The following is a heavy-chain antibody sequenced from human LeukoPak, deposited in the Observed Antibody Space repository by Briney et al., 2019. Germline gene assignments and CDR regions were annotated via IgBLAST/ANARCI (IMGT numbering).Heavy chain of an antibody. CDR2: ISGSGGST. Sequence: GGSLRLSCTASGFPFSNYAMSWVRQAPGKGLEWVSAISGSGGSTYYADSVKGRFTISRDNSKNTLYLQMNSLRAEDTAVYYCAKIRLRPVDYFDYWGQGTLVTVSS. CDR3: AKIRLRPVDYFDY. CDR1: GFPFSNYA. D-gene: IGHD3-16*01. J-gene: IGHJ4*02. V-gene: IGHV3-23*01.